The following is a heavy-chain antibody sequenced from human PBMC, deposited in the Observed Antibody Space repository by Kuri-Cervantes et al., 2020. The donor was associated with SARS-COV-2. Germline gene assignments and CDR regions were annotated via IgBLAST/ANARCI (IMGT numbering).Heavy chain of an antibody. V-gene: IGHV3-30-3*01. CDR2: ISYDGSNK. CDR3: ARDEDYAFDY. D-gene: IGHD4-17*01. J-gene: IGHJ4*02. Sequence: LSLTCAASGFTFSSYAMHWVRQAPGKGLEWVAVISYDGSNKYYADSVKGRFTISRDYAKNSVYLQMKSLRAEDTAVYYRARDEDYAFDYWGQGTLVTVSS. CDR1: GFTFSSYA.